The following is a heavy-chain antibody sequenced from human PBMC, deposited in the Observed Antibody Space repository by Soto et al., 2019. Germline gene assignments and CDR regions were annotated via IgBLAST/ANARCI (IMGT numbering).Heavy chain of an antibody. V-gene: IGHV3-33*01. Sequence: GGSLRLSCASSGFTFSSYGMHWVRQAPGRGLEWVAVIWYDGSNKYYADSVKGRFTISRDNSKHTLYLQMNSLRAEDTAVYYCARDQVAVAGKHYYYYGMDVWGPGTTVTVSS. CDR2: IWYDGSNK. J-gene: IGHJ6*02. D-gene: IGHD6-19*01. CDR3: ARDQVAVAGKHYYYYGMDV. CDR1: GFTFSSYG.